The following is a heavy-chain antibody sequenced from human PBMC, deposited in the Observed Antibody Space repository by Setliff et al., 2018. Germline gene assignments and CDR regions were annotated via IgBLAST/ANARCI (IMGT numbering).Heavy chain of an antibody. J-gene: IGHJ6*03. CDR1: GCSISSYY. D-gene: IGHD6-19*01. CDR3: AREQWLDPPGYYYMDV. Sequence: PSETLSLTCTVSGCSISSYYWSWVRQPAGKRLEWIGHIYIGGSANYNPSLKSRVTMSIDTSKNQFSLKLNSVTAADMAVYYCAREQWLDPPGYYYMDVWAKGTTVTVSS. V-gene: IGHV4-4*07. CDR2: IYIGGSA.